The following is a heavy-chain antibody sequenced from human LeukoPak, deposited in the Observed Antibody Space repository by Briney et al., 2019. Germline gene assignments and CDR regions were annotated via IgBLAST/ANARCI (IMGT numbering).Heavy chain of an antibody. Sequence: GGSLRLSCAASGFTFSSHSMNWVRQAPGKGLDWVSSISGSGSSTYYAESVKGRVTISRDNSQNTLYLQMNSLRAEDTAIYYCAKDLPYYYDSSGSGDAFDIWGRGTMVTVST. D-gene: IGHD3-22*01. CDR3: AKDLPYYYDSSGSGDAFDI. CDR1: GFTFSSHS. J-gene: IGHJ3*02. V-gene: IGHV3-23*01. CDR2: ISGSGSST.